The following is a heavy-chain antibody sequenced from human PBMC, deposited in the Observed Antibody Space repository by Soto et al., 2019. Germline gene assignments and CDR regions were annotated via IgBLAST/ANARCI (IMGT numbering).Heavy chain of an antibody. J-gene: IGHJ4*02. CDR1: GDSVSSNSAA. V-gene: IGHV6-1*01. D-gene: IGHD6-6*01. CDR3: ARIAARGLYYFDY. CDR2: TYYRSKWYN. Sequence: PSQTLSLTCAISGDSVSSNSAALNLIMQSPSRGLEWLGRTYYRSKWYNDYAVSVKSRITFNPDTSKNQFSLQLSSVTAADTAVYYCARIAARGLYYFDYWGQGTLVTVSS.